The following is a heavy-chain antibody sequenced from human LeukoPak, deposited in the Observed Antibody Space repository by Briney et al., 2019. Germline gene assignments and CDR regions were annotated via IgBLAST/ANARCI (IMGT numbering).Heavy chain of an antibody. CDR3: ARDQYSSSWYAYFQPRPAFDI. Sequence: GGSLRLSCTAAGFTFDDYGMSWVRQAPGKGLERVSGINWNGGSTGYADSVKGRFTISRDNAKNSLYLQMNSLRAEDTALYYCARDQYSSSWYAYFQPRPAFDIWGQGTMVTVSS. D-gene: IGHD6-13*01. J-gene: IGHJ3*02. V-gene: IGHV3-20*04. CDR2: INWNGGST. CDR1: GFTFDDYG.